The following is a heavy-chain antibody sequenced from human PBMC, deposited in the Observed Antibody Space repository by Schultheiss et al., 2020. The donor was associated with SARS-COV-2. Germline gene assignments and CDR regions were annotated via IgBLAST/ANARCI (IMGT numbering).Heavy chain of an antibody. CDR3: ARVRVLRFLEWLPKRGYFDY. D-gene: IGHD3-3*01. CDR2: IYYSGST. CDR1: GGSISSYY. V-gene: IGHV4-59*12. J-gene: IGHJ4*02. Sequence: SETLSLTCTVSGGSISSYYWSWIRQPPGKGLEWIGYIYYSGSTNYNPSLKSRVTISVDTSKNQFSLKLSSVTAADTAVYYCARVRVLRFLEWLPKRGYFDYWGQGTLVTVSS.